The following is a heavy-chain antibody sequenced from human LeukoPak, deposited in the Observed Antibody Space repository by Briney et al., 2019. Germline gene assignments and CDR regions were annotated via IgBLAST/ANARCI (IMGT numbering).Heavy chain of an antibody. Sequence: SETLSLTCTVSGGSISSSSYYWGWIRQPPGKGLEWIGSIYYSGSTYYNPSLKSRVTISVDTSKNQFSLKLSSVTAADTAVYYCAREIYSSGSTPHDYWGQGTLVTVSS. D-gene: IGHD3-22*01. CDR1: GGSISSSSYY. CDR2: IYYSGST. J-gene: IGHJ4*02. V-gene: IGHV4-39*07. CDR3: AREIYSSGSTPHDY.